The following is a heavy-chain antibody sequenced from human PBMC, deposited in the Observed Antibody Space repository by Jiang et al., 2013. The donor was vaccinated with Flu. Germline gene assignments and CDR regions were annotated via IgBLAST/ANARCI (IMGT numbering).Heavy chain of an antibody. D-gene: IGHD5-12*01. Sequence: QSGSELKKPGASVKVSCKASGYIFTSYSINWVRQAPGQGLEWMGWINTNTGNPTYAQGFTGRYVFSLDTSVSTAYLQITSLGAEDTAMYYCVRERHIVFDPWGQGTLVTVSS. J-gene: IGHJ5*02. V-gene: IGHV7-4-1*02. CDR1: GYIFTSYS. CDR2: INTNTGNP. CDR3: VRERHIVFDP.